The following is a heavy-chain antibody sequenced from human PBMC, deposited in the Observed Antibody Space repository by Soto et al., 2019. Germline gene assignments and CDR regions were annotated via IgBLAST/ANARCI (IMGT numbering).Heavy chain of an antibody. CDR1: GGSFSDYY. Sequence: PSETLSLTCAVYGGSFSDYYWSWIRQPPGKGLEWIGEINHSGITNYNPSLKSRVTISLDMSKNRFSLKLTSVTAADTAVYYCARHSPAISISDHWGQGTLVTVSS. CDR2: INHSGIT. J-gene: IGHJ4*02. CDR3: ARHSPAISISDH. V-gene: IGHV4-34*01. D-gene: IGHD3-3*01.